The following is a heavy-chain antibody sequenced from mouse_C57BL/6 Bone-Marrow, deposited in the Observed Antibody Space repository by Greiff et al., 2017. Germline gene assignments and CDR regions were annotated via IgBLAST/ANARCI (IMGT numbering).Heavy chain of an antibody. CDR1: GYTFTDYE. CDR3: TGDWGP. Sequence: QVQLKQSGAELVRPGASVTLSCKASGYTFTDYEMHWVKQTPVHGLEWIGAIDPEAGGTAYNQKFKGKAILTADKSSSTAYMELRSLTSEDSAVYYCTGDWGPGGQGTLVTVSA. J-gene: IGHJ3*01. CDR2: IDPEAGGT. V-gene: IGHV1-15*01.